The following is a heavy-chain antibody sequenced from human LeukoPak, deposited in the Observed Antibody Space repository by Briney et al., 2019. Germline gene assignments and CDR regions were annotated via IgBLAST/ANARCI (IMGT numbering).Heavy chain of an antibody. V-gene: IGHV1-46*01. CDR2: INPSGGST. J-gene: IGHJ4*02. CDR3: AREDAIRDNYFDY. CDR1: GYTFTSYY. D-gene: IGHD3-3*01. Sequence: GASVKVSCKASGYTFTSYYMHWVRQAPGQELEWMGIINPSGGSTSYAQKFQGRVTMTRDKSTSTVYMELSSLRSEDTAVYYFAREDAIRDNYFDYWGQGTLVTVSS.